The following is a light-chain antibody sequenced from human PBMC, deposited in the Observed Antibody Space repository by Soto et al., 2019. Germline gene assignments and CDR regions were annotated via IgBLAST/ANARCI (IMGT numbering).Light chain of an antibody. CDR3: QQYRYSPPVT. J-gene: IGKJ1*01. V-gene: IGKV3-20*01. Sequence: EIVLTQSPGTLSLSPGEGATLSCRASQTVGGNYLAWYQQKPGQAPRLLIYGASRRATGIPDRFSGSGSGPAFTLTILRPEPEDLPVYCCQQYRYSPPVTFGQGTKVETK. CDR2: GAS. CDR1: QTVGGNY.